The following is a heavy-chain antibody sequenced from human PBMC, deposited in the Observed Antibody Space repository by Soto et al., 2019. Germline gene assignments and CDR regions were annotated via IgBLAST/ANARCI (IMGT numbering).Heavy chain of an antibody. Sequence: GASVKVSCKASGXTFTNYAMHWVRQAPGQRLEWMGWINAGNGNTKYSQKFQGRVTITRDTSASTAYMELSSLISEDTAVYYCARHSSSAFDIWGQGTMVTVSS. V-gene: IGHV1-3*01. J-gene: IGHJ3*02. CDR1: GXTFTNYA. D-gene: IGHD6-13*01. CDR2: INAGNGNT. CDR3: ARHSSSAFDI.